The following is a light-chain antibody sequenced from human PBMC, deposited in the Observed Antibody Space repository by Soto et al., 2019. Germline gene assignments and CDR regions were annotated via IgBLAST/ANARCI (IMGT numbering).Light chain of an antibody. J-gene: IGLJ3*02. CDR1: SSDVGAYNY. V-gene: IGLV2-8*01. Sequence: QSALTQPPSASGSPGQSVTISCTGTSSDVGAYNYVSWYQQHAGKAPKLVIYEVTKRPSGVPDRFSGSKSANTASLTVSGLQAEDEAHYYCSSFASSSTWVFGGGTKLTVL. CDR3: SSFASSSTWV. CDR2: EVT.